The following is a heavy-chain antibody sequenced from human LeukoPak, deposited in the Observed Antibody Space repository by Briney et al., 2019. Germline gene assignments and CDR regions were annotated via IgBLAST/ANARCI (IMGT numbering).Heavy chain of an antibody. CDR2: VSSSSSYI. J-gene: IGHJ4*02. D-gene: IGHD6-19*01. Sequence: PGGSLRLSCAASGFTFSSHSMNWVRQAPGKGLEWVSSVSSSSSYIYYADSVKGRFTISRDNAKNSLYLQMNSLRAEDTAVYYCARDLGSGWYWGYFDCWGQGTLVTVSS. CDR1: GFTFSSHS. V-gene: IGHV3-21*01. CDR3: ARDLGSGWYWGYFDC.